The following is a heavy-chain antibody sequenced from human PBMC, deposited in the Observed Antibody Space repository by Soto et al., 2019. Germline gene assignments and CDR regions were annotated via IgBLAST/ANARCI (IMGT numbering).Heavy chain of an antibody. V-gene: IGHV4-59*01. J-gene: IGHJ6*02. Sequence: SETLSLTCAVYGGSFSGYYWSWIRQPPGKGLEWIGYIYYSGSTNYNPSLKSRVTISVDTSKNQFSLKLSSVTAADTAVYYCAREAYGDYVWEGMDVWGQGTTVTVSS. CDR2: IYYSGST. D-gene: IGHD4-17*01. CDR1: GGSFSGYY. CDR3: AREAYGDYVWEGMDV.